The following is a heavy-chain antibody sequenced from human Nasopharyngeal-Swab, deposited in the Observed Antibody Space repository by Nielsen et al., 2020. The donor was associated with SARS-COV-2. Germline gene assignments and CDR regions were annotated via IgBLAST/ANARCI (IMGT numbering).Heavy chain of an antibody. CDR1: GFSVSGNY. J-gene: IGHJ4*02. V-gene: IGHV3-53*01. CDR2: IYSGGST. Sequence: GESLKISCAASGFSVSGNYMSWVRQAPGKGLEWVSVIYSGGSTYYADSVKGRFTISRDISKNTLYLQMNSLRVEDTAVYYCARDDIAAADYYFDYWGQGTLVTVSS. D-gene: IGHD6-13*01. CDR3: ARDDIAAADYYFDY.